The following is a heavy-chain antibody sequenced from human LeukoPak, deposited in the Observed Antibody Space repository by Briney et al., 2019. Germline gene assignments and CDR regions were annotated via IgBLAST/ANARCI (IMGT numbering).Heavy chain of an antibody. V-gene: IGHV3-21*01. CDR1: GFTFSSYS. D-gene: IGHD6-19*01. Sequence: KPGGSLRLSCAASGFTFSSYSMNWVRQAPGKGLQWVSSISSSGAKTYYADSVKGRVTISRDNAKNSYYREMNSLVAEDTAVYYCARDPIAVVGGGSFDYWGQGILVTVSS. J-gene: IGHJ4*02. CDR3: ARDPIAVVGGGSFDY. CDR2: ISSSGAKT.